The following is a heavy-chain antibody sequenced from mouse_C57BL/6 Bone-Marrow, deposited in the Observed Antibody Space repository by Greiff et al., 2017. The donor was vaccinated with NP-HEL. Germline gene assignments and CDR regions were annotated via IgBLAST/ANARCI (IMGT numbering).Heavy chain of an antibody. Sequence: QVHVKQPGAELVKPGASVKLSCKASGYTFTSYWMHWVKQRPGQGLEWIGMIHPNSGSTNYNEKFKSKATLTVDKSSSTAYMQLSSLTSEDSAVYYCASQRQLRLGFAYWGQGTLVTVSA. V-gene: IGHV1-64*01. J-gene: IGHJ3*01. CDR2: IHPNSGST. D-gene: IGHD3-2*02. CDR3: ASQRQLRLGFAY. CDR1: GYTFTSYW.